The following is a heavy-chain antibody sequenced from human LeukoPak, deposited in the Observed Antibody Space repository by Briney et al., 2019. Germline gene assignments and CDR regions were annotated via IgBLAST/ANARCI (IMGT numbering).Heavy chain of an antibody. D-gene: IGHD6-19*01. CDR2: IRRDGSET. J-gene: IGHJ4*02. CDR3: ARGVAGSSYFDF. Sequence: PGGSLRLSCAASGFTFSSYAMSWVRQAPGKGLEWVANIRRDGSETHYVDSVMGRFTISRDNAKNSLYLQMNSLRAEDTAVYYCARGVAGSSYFDFWGQGTLVTVSS. CDR1: GFTFSSYA. V-gene: IGHV3-7*01.